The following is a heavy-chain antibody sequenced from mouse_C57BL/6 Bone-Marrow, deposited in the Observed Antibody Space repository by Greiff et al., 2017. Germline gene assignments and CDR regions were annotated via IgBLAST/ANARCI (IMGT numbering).Heavy chain of an antibody. CDR1: GFTFKDDY. D-gene: IGHD1-1*02. V-gene: IGHV14-4*01. J-gene: IGHJ2*01. CDR3: TTLWYFDY. Sequence: VQLKESGAELVRPGASVKLSCTASGFTFKDDYMHWVKQRPDPGLEWIGWIDPENSDTEYASKFQGKATLTADTSSNTAYLQLSSLTSEDTAVYYCTTLWYFDYWGQGTTLTVSS. CDR2: IDPENSDT.